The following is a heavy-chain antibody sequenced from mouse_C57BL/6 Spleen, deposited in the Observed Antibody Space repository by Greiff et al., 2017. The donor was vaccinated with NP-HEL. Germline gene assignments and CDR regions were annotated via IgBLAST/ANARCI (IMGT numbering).Heavy chain of an antibody. D-gene: IGHD1-1*01. CDR3: ASYYGSQYYYAMDY. Sequence: EVKLVESGPELVKPGASVKISCKASGYSFTGYYMNWVKQSPEKSLEWIGEINPSTGGTTYNQKFKAKATLTVDKSSSTAYMQLKSLTSEDSAVYYCASYYGSQYYYAMDYWGQGTSVTVSS. V-gene: IGHV1-42*01. CDR1: GYSFTGYY. J-gene: IGHJ4*01. CDR2: INPSTGGT.